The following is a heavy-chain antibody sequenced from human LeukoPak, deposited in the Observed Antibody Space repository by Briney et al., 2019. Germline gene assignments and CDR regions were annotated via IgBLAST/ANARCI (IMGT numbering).Heavy chain of an antibody. CDR1: GFTFSSYS. CDR3: ARVRGGYLIDY. Sequence: TSGGSLRLSCAASGFTFSSYSMNWVRQAPGKGLEWVSSISSSSSYIYYADSVKGRFTISRANAKNSLYLQMNSLRAEDTAVYYCARVRGGYLIDYWGQGTLVTVSS. D-gene: IGHD5-12*01. J-gene: IGHJ4*02. CDR2: ISSSSSYI. V-gene: IGHV3-21*01.